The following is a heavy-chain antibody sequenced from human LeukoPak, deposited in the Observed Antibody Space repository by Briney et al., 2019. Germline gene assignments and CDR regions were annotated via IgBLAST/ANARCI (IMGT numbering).Heavy chain of an antibody. Sequence: PLSRTSAVPGGSISSGGYSWSGIRRPPGKGLEWIGYIYHSGSTYYNPSLKSRVTISVDRSKTHFSLKLSSVTAADTAVYYCARAGEYYYGSGSYQAGPFDYWGQGTLVTVSS. CDR2: IYHSGST. D-gene: IGHD3-10*01. CDR1: GGSISSGGYS. V-gene: IGHV4-30-2*01. CDR3: ARAGEYYYGSGSYQAGPFDY. J-gene: IGHJ4*02.